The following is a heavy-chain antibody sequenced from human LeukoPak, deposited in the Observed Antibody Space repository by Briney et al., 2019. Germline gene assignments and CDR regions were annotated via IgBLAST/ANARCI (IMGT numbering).Heavy chain of an antibody. J-gene: IGHJ3*01. V-gene: IGHV3-30*02. CDR3: AKPRDGCKLDAVDL. Sequence: GGSLRLSCATSGYAFSSYATPWVRQAPGKGLEWVAFIRYDASSKLYADSVKGRFTISRDNTKSTLYMEMSSLRVDDTAVYYCAKPRDGCKLDAVDLCGHRTTVTVSS. D-gene: IGHD5-24*01. CDR2: IRYDASSK. CDR1: GYAFSSYA.